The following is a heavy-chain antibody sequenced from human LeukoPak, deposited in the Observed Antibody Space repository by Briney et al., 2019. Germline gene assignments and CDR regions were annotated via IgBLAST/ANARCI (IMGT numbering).Heavy chain of an antibody. D-gene: IGHD5-12*01. CDR2: IIPIFGTA. Sequence: VASVKVSCKASGGTFSSYAISWVRQAPGQGLEWMGGIIPIFGTANYAQKFQGRVTITADESTSTDYMELSSLRSEDTAVYYCARERGDSGYDYWGQGTLVTVSS. CDR1: GGTFSSYA. V-gene: IGHV1-69*13. CDR3: ARERGDSGYDY. J-gene: IGHJ4*02.